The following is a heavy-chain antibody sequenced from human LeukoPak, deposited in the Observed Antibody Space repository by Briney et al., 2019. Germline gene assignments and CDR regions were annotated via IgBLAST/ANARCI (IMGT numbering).Heavy chain of an antibody. CDR2: ISSSSSTI. CDR1: GFTFSSYS. Sequence: RPGGSLRLACAASGFTFSSYSMNWVRQAPGKGLEWVSYISSSSSTIYYADSVKGRFTISRDNAKNSLYLQMNSLRAEDTAVYYCARMTGVGATLGYYMDVWGKGTTVTVSS. D-gene: IGHD1-26*01. CDR3: ARMTGVGATLGYYMDV. V-gene: IGHV3-48*01. J-gene: IGHJ6*03.